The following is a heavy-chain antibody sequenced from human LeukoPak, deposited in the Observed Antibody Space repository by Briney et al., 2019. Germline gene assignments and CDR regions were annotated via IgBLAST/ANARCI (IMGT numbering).Heavy chain of an antibody. J-gene: IGHJ6*03. CDR3: ARSDYYDSSGYPGPYYYYYYMDV. Sequence: PSETLSLTCTVSGGSISSYYWSWIRQPPGKGLERIGYIYYSGSTNYNPSLKSRVTISVDTSKNQFSLKLSSVTAADTAVYYCARSDYYDSSGYPGPYYYYYYMDVWGKGTTVTVSS. CDR1: GGSISSYY. D-gene: IGHD3-22*01. CDR2: IYYSGST. V-gene: IGHV4-59*01.